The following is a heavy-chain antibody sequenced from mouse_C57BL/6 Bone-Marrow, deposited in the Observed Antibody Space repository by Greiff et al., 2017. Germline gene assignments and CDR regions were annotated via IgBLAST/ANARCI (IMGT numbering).Heavy chain of an antibody. CDR2: IYPGDGDT. J-gene: IGHJ3*01. Sequence: QVQLQQSGPELVKPGASVKISCKASGYAFSSSWMNWVKQRPGQGLEWIGRIYPGDGDTNYNEKFKGKATLTADKSSSTAYMKLRSLTSEDSALYVCERPNDYEWAWFAYWGQGTLVTVSA. V-gene: IGHV1-82*01. CDR3: ERPNDYEWAWFAY. D-gene: IGHD2-4*01. CDR1: GYAFSSSW.